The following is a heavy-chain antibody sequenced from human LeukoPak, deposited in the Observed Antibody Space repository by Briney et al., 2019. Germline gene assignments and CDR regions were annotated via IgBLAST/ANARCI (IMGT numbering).Heavy chain of an antibody. CDR2: IYTNGNT. J-gene: IGHJ4*02. D-gene: IGHD3-3*01. Sequence: PSETLSLTCSVSGGSISSYYWRWLGQPAGKGREGVGRIYTNGNTDYNPSLKSRVTLSVDTSKNQLSLNLSSVTAADTAVYYCASDARGWSGFDYWGQGTLVTVSS. V-gene: IGHV4-4*07. CDR1: GGSISSYY. CDR3: ASDARGWSGFDY.